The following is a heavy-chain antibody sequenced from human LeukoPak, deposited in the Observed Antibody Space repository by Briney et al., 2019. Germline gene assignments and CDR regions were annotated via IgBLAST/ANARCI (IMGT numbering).Heavy chain of an antibody. CDR1: GFTFSSYS. J-gene: IGHJ6*04. CDR3: AELGITMIGGV. V-gene: IGHV3-48*04. D-gene: IGHD3-10*02. Sequence: PGGTLRLSCAASGFTFSSYSMNWVRQAPGKGLEWVSYISSSGSTIYYADSVKGRFTISRDNAKNSLHLQMNSLRAEDTAVYYCAELGITMIGGVWGKGTTVTISS. CDR2: ISSSGSTI.